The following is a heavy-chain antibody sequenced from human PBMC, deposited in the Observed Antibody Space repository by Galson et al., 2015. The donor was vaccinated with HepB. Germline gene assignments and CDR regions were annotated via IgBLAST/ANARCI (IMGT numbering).Heavy chain of an antibody. J-gene: IGHJ6*02. CDR1: GFTFDDYG. CDR2: INWNGGST. CDR3: ARSRNVDTAMEYYYYGMDV. V-gene: IGHV3-20*04. Sequence: LRLSCAASGFTFDDYGMSWVRQAPGKGLEWVSGINWNGGSTGYADSVKGRFTISRDNAKNSLYLQMNSLRAEDTALYYCARSRNVDTAMEYYYYGMDVWGQGTTVTVSS. D-gene: IGHD5-18*01.